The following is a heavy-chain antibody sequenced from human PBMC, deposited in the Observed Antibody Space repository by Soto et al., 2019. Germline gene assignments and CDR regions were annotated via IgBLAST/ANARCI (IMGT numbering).Heavy chain of an antibody. CDR3: TTAAAGTEVVPYYYTIDV. CDR1: GFTFNNAW. V-gene: IGHV3-15*01. D-gene: IGHD6-19*01. J-gene: IGHJ1*01. Sequence: GGSLRLSCAASGFTFNNAWMSWVRQAPGKGLEWVGRIKSKSDGETTDYAAPVRGRFSISRDDSKNMLYLQMNSLKTEDTAVYFCTTAAAGTEVVPYYYTIDVWGQGTRVTVSS. CDR2: IKSKSDGETT.